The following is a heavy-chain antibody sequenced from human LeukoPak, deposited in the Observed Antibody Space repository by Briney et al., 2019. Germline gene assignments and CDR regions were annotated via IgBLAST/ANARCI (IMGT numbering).Heavy chain of an antibody. J-gene: IGHJ4*02. CDR3: ARHVDQWLGIDH. D-gene: IGHD6-19*01. Sequence: SETLSLTCTVSGGSISSTYWSWIRHPPGKGLERIGHIFYDGSTNYNPSPKSRVTISVDTSKNQFSLKLTSVTAADTAFYFCARHVDQWLGIDHWGQGTLVTVSS. V-gene: IGHV4-59*08. CDR2: IFYDGST. CDR1: GGSISSTY.